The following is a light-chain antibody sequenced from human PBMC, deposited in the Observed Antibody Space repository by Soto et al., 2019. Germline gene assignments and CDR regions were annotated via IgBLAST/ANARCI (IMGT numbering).Light chain of an antibody. V-gene: IGKV4-1*01. CDR2: WAS. Sequence: DIVMTQSPDSLAVSLGERATINCKSSQSVLYSSNNKNYLAWYQQKPGQPPKLLIYWASTRESGVPDRFSGSGSVTDFTLTISSLQAEDVAVYYCQQYYSPWTFGQGTKVEIK. CDR3: QQYYSPWT. CDR1: QSVLYSSNNKNY. J-gene: IGKJ1*01.